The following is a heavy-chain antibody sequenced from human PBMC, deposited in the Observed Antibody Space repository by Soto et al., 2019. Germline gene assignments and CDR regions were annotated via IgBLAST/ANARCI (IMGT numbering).Heavy chain of an antibody. CDR1: GFTFSSYS. J-gene: IGHJ4*02. Sequence: EVQLVESGGGLVQPGGSLRLSCAASGFTFSSYSMNWVRQAPGKGLEWVSYISSSSSTIYYADSVKGRFTISRDNAKNSLYLQMNSLRAEDTAVYYCTQTPAGASDYWGQGTLVTVSS. V-gene: IGHV3-48*01. CDR2: ISSSSSTI. CDR3: TQTPAGASDY.